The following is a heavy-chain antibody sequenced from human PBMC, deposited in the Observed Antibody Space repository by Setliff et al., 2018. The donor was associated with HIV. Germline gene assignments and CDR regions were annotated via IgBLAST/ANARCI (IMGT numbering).Heavy chain of an antibody. CDR2: IYYNGNT. J-gene: IGHJ6*03. V-gene: IGHV4-39*01. D-gene: IGHD2-21*02. Sequence: PSETLSLTCTVSGGSISSTTYWWGWIRQPPGKGLEWIGTIYYNGNTFYDPSLKSRVTISIDMSNNQFSLTLSSVTAADTAVYYCARGVLITKRVTQTGGYYYYTDVWGKGTTVTVSS. CDR1: GGSISSTTYW. CDR3: ARGVLITKRVTQTGGYYYYTDV.